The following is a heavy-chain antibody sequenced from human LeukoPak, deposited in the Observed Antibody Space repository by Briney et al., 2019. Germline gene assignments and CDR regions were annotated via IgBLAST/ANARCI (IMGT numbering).Heavy chain of an antibody. J-gene: IGHJ4*02. CDR3: ARDPTTYYYDSSGYFDY. D-gene: IGHD3-22*01. V-gene: IGHV1-2*02. CDR1: GYTFTGYY. CDR2: INPNSGGT. Sequence: ASVKVSCKASGYTFTGYYMHWVRQAPGLGLEWMGWINPNSGGTNYAQKFQGRVTMTRDTSISTAYMELSRLRSDDTAVYYCARDPTTYYYDSSGYFDYWGQGTLVTVSS.